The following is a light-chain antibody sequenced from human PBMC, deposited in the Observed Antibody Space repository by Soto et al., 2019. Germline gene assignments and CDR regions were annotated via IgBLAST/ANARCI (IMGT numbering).Light chain of an antibody. CDR1: QTRRRTC. CDR2: DAP. Sequence: EIVLTQSPGTLSLSPGERATLSCRASQTRRRTCIAWYQQKPGQAPRVLNYDAPNRASRIPARCSGSGAGTDITLTISILEPEYFAVYYCQQRSNWPRTFGGGTKVDIK. CDR3: QQRSNWPRT. V-gene: IGKV3D-20*02. J-gene: IGKJ4*01.